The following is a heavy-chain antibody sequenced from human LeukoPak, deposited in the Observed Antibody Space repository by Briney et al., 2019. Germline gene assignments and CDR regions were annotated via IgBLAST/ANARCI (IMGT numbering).Heavy chain of an antibody. D-gene: IGHD1-26*01. CDR1: GGTFSSYA. J-gene: IGHJ4*02. V-gene: IGHV1-69*05. Sequence: SVKVSCKASGGTFSSYAISWVRQAPGQGLEWMGRIIPIFGTANYAQKFQGRVTITTDESTSTAYMELSSPRSEDTAVYYCARVGAFRSYYFDYWSQGTLVTVSS. CDR3: ARVGAFRSYYFDY. CDR2: IIPIFGTA.